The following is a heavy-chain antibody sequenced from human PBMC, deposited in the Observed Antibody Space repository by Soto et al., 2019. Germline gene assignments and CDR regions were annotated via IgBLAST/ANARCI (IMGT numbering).Heavy chain of an antibody. V-gene: IGHV1-46*01. CDR2: INPSGGST. J-gene: IGHJ6*02. CDR3: ARMGIAARYYYGMDV. CDR1: GYTFTSYY. Sequence: QVQLVQSGAEVKKPGASVKVSCKASGYTFTSYYMHWVRQAPGQGLEWMGIINPSGGSTSYAQKFQGRVTMTRDTSTSTVYMELSSLRPEDTAVYYCARMGIAARYYYGMDVWGQGTTVTVSS. D-gene: IGHD6-6*01.